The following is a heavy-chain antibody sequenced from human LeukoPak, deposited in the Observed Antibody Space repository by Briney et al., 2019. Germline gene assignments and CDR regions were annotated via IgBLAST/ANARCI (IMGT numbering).Heavy chain of an antibody. CDR1: GYSFTSYW. J-gene: IGHJ3*02. CDR2: IYPGDSNT. D-gene: IGHD6-13*01. Sequence: GESLQISCNGSGYSFTSYWIGWVRQMPGKGLEWMGIIYPGDSNTRYNPSFHGQVTRSAAKSSSTAYVQWSSLKASDPAMYYCARLGYSSSNRDAFDIGGQGTMVTVP. V-gene: IGHV5-51*01. CDR3: ARLGYSSSNRDAFDI.